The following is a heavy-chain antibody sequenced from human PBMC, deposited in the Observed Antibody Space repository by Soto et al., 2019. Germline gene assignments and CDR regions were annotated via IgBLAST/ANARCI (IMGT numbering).Heavy chain of an antibody. Sequence: GGSLRLSCAASGFTFSSYAMSWVRQAPGKGLEWVSVISGSGGSTHYADSVKGRSTISRDNSKNTLHLQVNSLRGEDTAVYYCAKETDTTAYYPDSWGQGTQLTVSS. CDR2: ISGSGGST. V-gene: IGHV3-23*01. CDR1: GFTFSSYA. CDR3: AKETDTTAYYPDS. D-gene: IGHD3-22*01. J-gene: IGHJ5*01.